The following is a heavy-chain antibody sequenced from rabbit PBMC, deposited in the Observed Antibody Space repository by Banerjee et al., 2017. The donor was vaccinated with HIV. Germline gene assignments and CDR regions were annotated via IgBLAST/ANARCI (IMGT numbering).Heavy chain of an antibody. V-gene: IGHV1S40*01. Sequence: QSLEESGGDLVKPGASLTLTCTASGFSFSSSYYMCWVRQAPGKGLEWIACIYAGSSGSTSYASWAKGRFTISKTSSTTVTLQMTSLTVADTATHFCARGAGSVYLSGMDLWGPGTLVTVS. CDR2: IYAGSSGST. D-gene: IGHD4-2*01. J-gene: IGHJ6*01. CDR3: ARGAGSVYLSGMDL. CDR1: GFSFSSSYY.